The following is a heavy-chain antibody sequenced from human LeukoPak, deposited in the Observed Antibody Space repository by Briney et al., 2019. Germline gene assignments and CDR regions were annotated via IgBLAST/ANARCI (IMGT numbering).Heavy chain of an antibody. D-gene: IGHD3-22*01. Sequence: ASVKVSCKASGYTFTSYGIDWVQQAPGQGLEWMGWISAYNGNTNYAQKLQGRVTMTTDTSTSTAYMELRSLRSDDTAVYYCAREVPYDTSVYYQPFDYWGQGTLVTVSS. J-gene: IGHJ4*02. CDR2: ISAYNGNT. CDR3: AREVPYDTSVYYQPFDY. CDR1: GYTFTSYG. V-gene: IGHV1-18*01.